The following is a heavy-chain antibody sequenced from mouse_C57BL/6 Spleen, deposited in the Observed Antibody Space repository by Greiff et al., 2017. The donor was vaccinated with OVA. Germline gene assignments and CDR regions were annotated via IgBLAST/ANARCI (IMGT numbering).Heavy chain of an antibody. V-gene: IGHV1-55*01. CDR3: ARGYDHDGYYAMDY. D-gene: IGHD2-4*01. J-gene: IGHJ4*01. Sequence: QVQLQQPGAELVKPGASVKMSCTASGYTFTSYWITLVKQRPGQGLEWIGDIYPGSGCTNYNEKFQSQATLTVDTSTSTAYKQLSRLTSEDSAVDYGARGYDHDGYYAMDYWGQGTSVTVSS. CDR2: IYPGSGCT. CDR1: GYTFTSYW.